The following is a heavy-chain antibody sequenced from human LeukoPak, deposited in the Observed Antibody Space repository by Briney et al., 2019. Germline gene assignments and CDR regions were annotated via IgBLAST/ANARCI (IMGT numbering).Heavy chain of an antibody. Sequence: SETLSLTCAVSGYSISSGYYWGWIRQPPGKGLEWIGSIYHSGSTYYNPSLKSRVTISVDTSKNLFSLKLSSVTAADTAVYYCARLLAPLNYYDSSGKYYFDYWGQGTLVTVSS. CDR1: GYSISSGYY. J-gene: IGHJ4*02. D-gene: IGHD3-22*01. CDR2: IYHSGST. V-gene: IGHV4-38-2*01. CDR3: ARLLAPLNYYDSSGKYYFDY.